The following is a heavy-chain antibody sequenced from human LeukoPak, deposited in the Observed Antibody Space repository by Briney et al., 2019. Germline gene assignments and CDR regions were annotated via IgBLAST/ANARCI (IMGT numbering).Heavy chain of an antibody. J-gene: IGHJ4*02. CDR3: ARIGYRTSWANFDY. V-gene: IGHV3-30*02. Sequence: GGSLRLSCAASGFTFRNYGMHWVHQAPGKGLEWVASIRTDGGEKYHADSVQGRFSISRDNSKNTLYLQMDSLRAEDTALYYCARIGYRTSWANFDYWGQGTLVTVSS. D-gene: IGHD6-13*01. CDR2: IRTDGGEK. CDR1: GFTFRNYG.